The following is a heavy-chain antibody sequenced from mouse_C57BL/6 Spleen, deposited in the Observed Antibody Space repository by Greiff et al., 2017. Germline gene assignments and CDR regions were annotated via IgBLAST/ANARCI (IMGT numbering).Heavy chain of an antibody. Sequence: EVMLVESGGGLVKPGGSLTLSCAASGFTFRDYGMPWVRQAPEKGLEWVAYISSGSSTIYYADTVKGRFTISRDNAKYTLFLQMTSLRSEDRAMYYCVGYSNFPWFAYWGQGTLVTVSA. J-gene: IGHJ3*01. CDR3: VGYSNFPWFAY. CDR2: ISSGSSTI. D-gene: IGHD2-5*01. V-gene: IGHV5-17*01. CDR1: GFTFRDYG.